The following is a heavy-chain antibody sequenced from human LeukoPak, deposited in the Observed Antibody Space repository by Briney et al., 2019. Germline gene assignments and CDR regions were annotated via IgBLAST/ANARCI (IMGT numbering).Heavy chain of an antibody. CDR3: ALSGFGELFIDY. CDR2: ISGSGGST. Sequence: PGGSLRLSCAASGFTFSSYAMSWVRQAPWKGLEWVSAISGSGGSTYYADSVKGRSTISRDNSKNTLYLQMNSLRAEDTAVYYCALSGFGELFIDYWGQGTLVTVSS. V-gene: IGHV3-23*01. D-gene: IGHD3-10*01. CDR1: GFTFSSYA. J-gene: IGHJ4*02.